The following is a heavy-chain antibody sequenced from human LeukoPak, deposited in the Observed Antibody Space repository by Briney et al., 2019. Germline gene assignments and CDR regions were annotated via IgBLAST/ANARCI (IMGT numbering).Heavy chain of an antibody. CDR2: ISGSGDTT. CDR3: AKDTTAWWYHRAYMDV. D-gene: IGHD2-15*01. CDR1: GFTFSSYA. V-gene: IGHV3-23*01. Sequence: GGSLRLSCAASGFTFSSYAMSWVRQAPGGGLGWGSAISGSGDTTYHADSVKGRFTISRDNSENRLSLQMDSLRAEDTAVYFCAKDTTAWWYHRAYMDVWGKGTTVTVSS. J-gene: IGHJ6*03.